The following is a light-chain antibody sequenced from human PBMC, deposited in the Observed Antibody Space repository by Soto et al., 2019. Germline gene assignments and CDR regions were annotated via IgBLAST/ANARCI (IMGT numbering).Light chain of an antibody. V-gene: IGKV3-15*01. CDR2: GAS. J-gene: IGKJ1*01. CDR3: QQYNQWTPTWT. CDR1: QYVHTS. Sequence: EIVMTQSPGTLSVSPGERVTVSCRASQYVHTSLAWYQQKSGQAPRLLIYGASIRAPGVPVRFSGSGSGTEFTLTCDSLQSEDSAVYYCQQYNQWTPTWTFGQGTKVEI.